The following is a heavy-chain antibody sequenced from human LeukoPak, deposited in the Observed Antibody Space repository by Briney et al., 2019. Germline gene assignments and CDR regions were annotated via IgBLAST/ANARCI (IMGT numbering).Heavy chain of an antibody. CDR1: GFTFSSYG. V-gene: IGHV3-30*03. J-gene: IGHJ4*02. CDR2: ISYDGSNK. Sequence: GGSLRLSCAASGFTFSSYGMHWVRQAPGKGLEWVAVISYDGSNKYYADSVKGRFTISRDNSKNTLYLQMNSLRAEDTAVYYCARDYFGSGIFDYWGQGTLGTVSS. CDR3: ARDYFGSGIFDY. D-gene: IGHD3-10*01.